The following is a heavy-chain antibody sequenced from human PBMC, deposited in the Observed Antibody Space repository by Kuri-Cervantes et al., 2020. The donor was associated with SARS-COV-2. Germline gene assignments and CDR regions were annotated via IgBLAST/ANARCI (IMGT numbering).Heavy chain of an antibody. J-gene: IGHJ6*02. CDR1: GFTFSSYG. CDR2: ISYDGSNK. D-gene: IGHD1-26*01. Sequence: LSLTCAASGFTFSSYGMHWVRQAPGKGLEWVAVISYDGSNKYYADSVKGRFTISRDNSKNTLYLQMNSLRAEDTAVYYCANGAYYYGMDVWGRGTTVTVSS. V-gene: IGHV3-30*18. CDR3: ANGAYYYGMDV.